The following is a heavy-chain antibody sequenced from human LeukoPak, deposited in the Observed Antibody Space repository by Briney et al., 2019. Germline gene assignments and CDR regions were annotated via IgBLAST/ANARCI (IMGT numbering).Heavy chain of an antibody. D-gene: IGHD3-10*01. CDR2: INPSGGST. Sequence: ASVKVSCKASGYTFTSYYMHWVRQAPGQGLEWMGIINPSGGSTSYAQKFQGRVTMTRDTSISTAYMELSRLRSDDTAVYYCARDVVITMVRGVIDWFDPWGQGTLVTVSS. CDR3: ARDVVITMVRGVIDWFDP. V-gene: IGHV1-46*01. J-gene: IGHJ5*02. CDR1: GYTFTSYY.